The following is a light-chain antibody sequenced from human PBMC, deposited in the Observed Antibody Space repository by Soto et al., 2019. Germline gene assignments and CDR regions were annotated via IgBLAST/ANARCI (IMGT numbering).Light chain of an antibody. Sequence: DVQMTQFPSSLSASVGERVTITCRASQSISTYLNWYQQKPGKAPNLLIYGASSLQSGVPSRFRGRGAGTDFTLTISGLQPEDFATYYCQQKYIPPTYTFGQGTRLEIK. J-gene: IGKJ2*01. CDR2: GAS. CDR1: QSISTY. V-gene: IGKV1-39*01. CDR3: QQKYIPPTYT.